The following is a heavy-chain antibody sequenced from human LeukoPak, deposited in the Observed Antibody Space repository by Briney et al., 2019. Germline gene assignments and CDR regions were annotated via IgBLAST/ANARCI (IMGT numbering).Heavy chain of an antibody. V-gene: IGHV4-38-2*02. CDR3: AGKYYYDPSGYFYVDY. CDR2: IYHSGST. CDR1: GYSISSGYY. J-gene: IGHJ4*02. D-gene: IGHD3-22*01. Sequence: PSETLSLTCTVSGYSISSGYYWGWIRQPPGKGLEWIGSIYHSGSTYYNPSLKSRLTISADTSKNQFSLKLSSVTAADTAVYYCAGKYYYDPSGYFYVDYWGQGTLVTVSS.